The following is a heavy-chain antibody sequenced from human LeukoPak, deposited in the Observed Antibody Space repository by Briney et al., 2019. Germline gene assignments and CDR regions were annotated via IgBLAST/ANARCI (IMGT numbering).Heavy chain of an antibody. CDR1: GGTFSSYT. D-gene: IGHD1-26*01. Sequence: SVKVSCKASGGTFSSYTISWVRQAPGQGLEWMGRIIPILGIANYAQKFQGRVTITADKSTSTAYMELSSLRSGDTAVYYCARATVKGYFDYWGQGTLVTVSS. V-gene: IGHV1-69*02. CDR3: ARATVKGYFDY. J-gene: IGHJ4*02. CDR2: IIPILGIA.